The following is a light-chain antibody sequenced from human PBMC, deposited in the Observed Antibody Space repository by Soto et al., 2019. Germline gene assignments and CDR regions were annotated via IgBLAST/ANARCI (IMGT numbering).Light chain of an antibody. Sequence: DIVMTQSPDSLAVSLGERATINCKSSQSVLYSSNNKNYLAWYQQKRGQPPQLLIYWASTRESGVPDRFSGSGSGTDFTLTISSLQAEDVAVYYCQQYYSTPRTFGQVTKLEIK. J-gene: IGKJ2*01. CDR2: WAS. V-gene: IGKV4-1*01. CDR1: QSVLYSSNNKNY. CDR3: QQYYSTPRT.